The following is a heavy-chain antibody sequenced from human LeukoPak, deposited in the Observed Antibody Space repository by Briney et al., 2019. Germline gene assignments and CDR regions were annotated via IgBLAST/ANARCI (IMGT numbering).Heavy chain of an antibody. Sequence: GGSLRLSCAASGFTFSSYAMHWVRQAPGKGLEWVSYISVSSSTIYYADSVRGRFTISRDNAKNSLYLQMNSLRDEDTAVYYCARGSGSFFDYWGQGTLVTVSS. CDR1: GFTFSSYA. D-gene: IGHD1-26*01. V-gene: IGHV3-48*02. CDR2: ISVSSSTI. CDR3: ARGSGSFFDY. J-gene: IGHJ4*02.